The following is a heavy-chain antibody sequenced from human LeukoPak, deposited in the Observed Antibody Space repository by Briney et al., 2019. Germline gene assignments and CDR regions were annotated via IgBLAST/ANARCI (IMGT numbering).Heavy chain of an antibody. J-gene: IGHJ4*02. CDR3: ARVRKAAAGRGGFAY. Sequence: PSETLSLTCAVYGGSFSGYYWSWIRQPPGKGLEWIGEINHSGSTNYNPSLKSRVTISVDTSKNQFSLKLSSVTAADTAVYYCARVRKAAAGRGGFAYWGQGTLVTVSS. CDR2: INHSGST. V-gene: IGHV4-34*01. D-gene: IGHD6-13*01. CDR1: GGSFSGYY.